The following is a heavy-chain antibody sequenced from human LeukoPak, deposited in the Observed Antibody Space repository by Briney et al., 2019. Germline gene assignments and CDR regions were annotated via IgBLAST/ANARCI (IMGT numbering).Heavy chain of an antibody. CDR1: GYSFTAHW. D-gene: IGHD4-23*01. J-gene: IGHJ6*04. V-gene: IGHV5-51*01. Sequence: GESLKISCEASGYSFTAHWIGWVRQMPGKGLEWMGIINPNDSNTKYSPSFLGQVTISADKSTNTAYLQWSSLRASDTAMYFCARHSRDQGGKSGRVLDAWGKGTTVTVSS. CDR3: ARHSRDQGGKSGRVLDA. CDR2: INPNDSNT.